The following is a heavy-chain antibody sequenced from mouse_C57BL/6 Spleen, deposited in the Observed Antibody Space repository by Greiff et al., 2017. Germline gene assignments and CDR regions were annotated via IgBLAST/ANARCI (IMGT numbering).Heavy chain of an antibody. V-gene: IGHV1-80*01. Sequence: QVQLQQSGAELVKPGASVTISCKASGYAFSSYWMNWVKQRPGKGLEWIGQIYPGDGDTNYNGKFKGKATLTADKSSSTAFMQLSSLTSEESAVYICARSGSNSAGWFAYWGQGTLVTVSA. CDR2: IYPGDGDT. CDR3: ARSGSNSAGWFAY. D-gene: IGHD2-5*01. J-gene: IGHJ3*01. CDR1: GYAFSSYW.